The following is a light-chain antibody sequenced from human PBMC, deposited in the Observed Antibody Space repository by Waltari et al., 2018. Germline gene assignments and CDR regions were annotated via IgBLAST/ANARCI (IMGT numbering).Light chain of an antibody. CDR2: ATS. V-gene: IGKV3-20*01. Sequence: EIVLTQSPGTLSLSPGQSATLSCRISQSFSSSYLGWYQQTPGQAPRLLIYATSSRAAGITDKFSASSSGTDFTLTISRLEPEDFAVYYCQQYGGSPLYTFGQGTKLEI. J-gene: IGKJ2*01. CDR1: QSFSSSY. CDR3: QQYGGSPLYT.